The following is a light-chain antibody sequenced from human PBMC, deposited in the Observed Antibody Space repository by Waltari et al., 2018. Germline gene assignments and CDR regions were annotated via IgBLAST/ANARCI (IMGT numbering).Light chain of an antibody. CDR2: DNN. CDR3: ATWDDSLDGPL. Sequence: QSVLTQPPSASGTPGQRVAIPCSGSSSNIGSYTVKLYQQLPGTPPKLLIYDNNQRPSGVPDRFSGSKAGTSASLAISGLQSDDEADYYCATWDDSLDGPLFGTGTKVTVL. V-gene: IGLV1-44*01. J-gene: IGLJ1*01. CDR1: SSNIGSYT.